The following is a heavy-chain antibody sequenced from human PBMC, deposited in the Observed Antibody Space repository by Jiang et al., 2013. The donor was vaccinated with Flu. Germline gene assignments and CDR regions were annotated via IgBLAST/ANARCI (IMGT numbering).Heavy chain of an antibody. CDR2: IYYSGST. J-gene: IGHJ4*02. Sequence: GLVKPSETLSLTCTVSGGSFSGSSYSWGWIRQPPGKGLEWIGSIYYSGSTYYNPSPKSRVTISVDTSKNQFSLKLSSVTAADTAVYYCARHLDNSWYGAFDYWGQGTLVTVSS. CDR3: ARHLDNSWYGAFDY. V-gene: IGHV4-39*07. CDR1: GGSFSGSSYS. D-gene: IGHD6-13*01.